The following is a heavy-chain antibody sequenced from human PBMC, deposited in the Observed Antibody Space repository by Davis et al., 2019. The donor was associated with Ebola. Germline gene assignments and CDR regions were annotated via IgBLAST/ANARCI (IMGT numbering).Heavy chain of an antibody. CDR2: IYYSGST. CDR3: ARSTMIVVVITSFDY. J-gene: IGHJ4*02. D-gene: IGHD3-22*01. Sequence: MPSETLSLTCTVSGGSISSSSYYWGWIRQPPGKGLEWIGSIYYSGSTYYNPSLKSRVTISVDTSKNQFSLKLSSVTAADTAAYYCARSTMIVVVITSFDYWGQGTLVTVSS. CDR1: GGSISSSSYY. V-gene: IGHV4-39*01.